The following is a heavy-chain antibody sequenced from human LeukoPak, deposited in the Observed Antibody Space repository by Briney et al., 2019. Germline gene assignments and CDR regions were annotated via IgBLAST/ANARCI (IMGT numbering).Heavy chain of an antibody. J-gene: IGHJ5*02. V-gene: IGHV4-39*01. D-gene: IGHD3-10*01. CDR1: GGSISSSSYN. Sequence: SETLSLTCTVSGGSISSSSYNWGWIRQPPGKGLEWIGSIYYSGSTYYNPSLKSRVTISVDTSKNQFSLKLSSVTAADTAVYYRARGTPVGVVRGVISDWFDPWGQGTLVTVSS. CDR2: IYYSGST. CDR3: ARGTPVGVVRGVISDWFDP.